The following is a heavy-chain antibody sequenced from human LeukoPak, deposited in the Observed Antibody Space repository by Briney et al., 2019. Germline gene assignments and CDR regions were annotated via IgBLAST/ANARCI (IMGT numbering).Heavy chain of an antibody. Sequence: ASVKVSCKASGYTFTGYYMHWVRQAPGQGLEWMGRINPNSGGTNYAQKFQGRVTMTRDTSISTAYMELSRLRSDDTAVYYCARAPEMSGSYHDQYFQHWGQGTLVTVSS. V-gene: IGHV1-2*06. CDR2: INPNSGGT. CDR3: ARAPEMSGSYHDQYFQH. J-gene: IGHJ1*01. D-gene: IGHD1-26*01. CDR1: GYTFTGYY.